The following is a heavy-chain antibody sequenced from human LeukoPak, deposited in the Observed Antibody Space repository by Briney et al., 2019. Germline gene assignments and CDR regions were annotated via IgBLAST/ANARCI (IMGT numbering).Heavy chain of an antibody. D-gene: IGHD4-17*01. CDR3: ARDQYGDYALDY. J-gene: IGHJ4*02. CDR1: GFTFSSYS. CDR2: ISSISYI. Sequence: PGGSLRLSCAASGFTFSSYSMNWVRQAPGKGLEWVSSISSISYIYYADSVKGRFTISRDTAKNSLYLQMNSLRAEDTAVYYCARDQYGDYALDYWGQGTLVIVSS. V-gene: IGHV3-21*01.